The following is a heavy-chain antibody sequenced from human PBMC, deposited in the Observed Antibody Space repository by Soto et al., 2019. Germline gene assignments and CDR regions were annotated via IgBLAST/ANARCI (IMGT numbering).Heavy chain of an antibody. CDR1: GGTFSSYA. J-gene: IGHJ6*02. CDR3: ARSSDAGCRGGSSYVAYGMDV. V-gene: IGHV1-69*13. D-gene: IGHD2-15*01. Sequence: SVKVSCKASGGTFSSYAISWVRQAPGQGLEWMGGIIPMFPTTNYAQKFLGRVTITADESTSTAYLELNSLTSEDTAVYYCARSSDAGCRGGSSYVAYGMDVWGQGTTVTVSS. CDR2: IIPMFPTT.